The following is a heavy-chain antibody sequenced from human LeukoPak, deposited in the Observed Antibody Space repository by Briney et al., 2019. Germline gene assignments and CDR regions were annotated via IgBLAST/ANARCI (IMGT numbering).Heavy chain of an antibody. CDR3: AREVLLGYCSGGSCSGGFDY. D-gene: IGHD2-15*01. J-gene: IGHJ4*02. CDR2: MNPNSGNT. CDR1: GYTFTSYD. Sequence: ASVKVSCKASGYTFTSYDINWVRQATGQGLEWMGWMNPNSGNTGYAQKLQGRVTITRNTSISTAYMELSSLRSEDTAVYYCAREVLLGYCSGGSCSGGFDYWGQGTLVTVSS. V-gene: IGHV1-8*03.